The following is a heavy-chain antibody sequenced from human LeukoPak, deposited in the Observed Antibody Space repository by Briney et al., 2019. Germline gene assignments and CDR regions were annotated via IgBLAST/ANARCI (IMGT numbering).Heavy chain of an antibody. V-gene: IGHV4-30-2*03. CDR2: IYHSGST. CDR3: ARPGLAPFSSFDP. Sequence: SSETLSLTCAVSGGSISSGGYSWSWIRQPPGKGLEWIGDIYHSGSTYYNPSLKSRATISVDTSKNQFSLKLSSVTAADTAVYYCARPGLAPFSSFDPWGQGTLVTVSS. CDR1: GGSISSGGYS. D-gene: IGHD6-6*01. J-gene: IGHJ5*02.